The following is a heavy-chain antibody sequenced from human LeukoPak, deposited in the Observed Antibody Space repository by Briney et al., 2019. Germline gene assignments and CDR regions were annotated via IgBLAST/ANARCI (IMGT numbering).Heavy chain of an antibody. Sequence: ASVKVSCKASGYTFTSYYMHWVRQAPGQGLEWMGIINPSGGSTSYAQKFQGRVTMTRDMSTSTAYMELSRLRSDDTAVYYCARGYTWIQLWSAGYWGQGTLVTVSS. CDR2: INPSGGST. J-gene: IGHJ4*02. V-gene: IGHV1-46*01. CDR1: GYTFTSYY. CDR3: ARGYTWIQLWSAGY. D-gene: IGHD5-18*01.